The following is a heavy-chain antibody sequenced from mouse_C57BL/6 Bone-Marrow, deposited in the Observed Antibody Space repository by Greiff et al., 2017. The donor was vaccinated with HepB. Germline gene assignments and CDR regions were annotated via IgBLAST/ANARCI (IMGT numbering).Heavy chain of an antibody. J-gene: IGHJ2*01. V-gene: IGHV1-64*01. CDR2: IHPNSGST. D-gene: IGHD2-1*01. CDR1: GYTFTSYW. CDR3: ARNPVLLSYYFDY. Sequence: VQLQQPGAELVKPGASVKLSCKASGYTFTSYWMHWVKQRPGQGLEWIGMIHPNSGSTNYNEKFKSKATLTVDKSSSTAYMQLSSLTSEGSAVYYCARNPVLLSYYFDYWGQGTTLTVSS.